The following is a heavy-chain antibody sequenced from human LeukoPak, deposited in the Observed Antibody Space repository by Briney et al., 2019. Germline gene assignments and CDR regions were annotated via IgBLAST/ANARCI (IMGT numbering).Heavy chain of an antibody. J-gene: IGHJ4*02. CDR3: ARYASGSPGGY. V-gene: IGHV4-4*02. CDR2: IFHSGST. CDR1: GGSISSSDW. D-gene: IGHD3-10*01. Sequence: PSGTLSLTCTVSGGSISSSDWWTWVRQPPGKGLEWIGEIFHSGSTNYNPSLKSRVAISVDKSNNQFSLNLSSVSAADTAVYYCARYASGSPGGYWGQGTLVTVSA.